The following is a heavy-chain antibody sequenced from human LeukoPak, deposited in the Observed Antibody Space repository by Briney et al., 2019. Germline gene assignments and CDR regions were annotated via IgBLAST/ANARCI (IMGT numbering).Heavy chain of an antibody. Sequence: PGGSLRLSCAASGFTFSRHWMHWVRQAPGKGLVWVSRSNADGGTTGYADSVKGRFTISRDSAKNTLYLQMDSLRAEDTAVYYCARGSSAAGDYTMDVWGQGTTVTVSS. V-gene: IGHV3-74*01. D-gene: IGHD6-6*01. J-gene: IGHJ6*02. CDR1: GFTFSRHW. CDR3: ARGSSAAGDYTMDV. CDR2: SNADGGTT.